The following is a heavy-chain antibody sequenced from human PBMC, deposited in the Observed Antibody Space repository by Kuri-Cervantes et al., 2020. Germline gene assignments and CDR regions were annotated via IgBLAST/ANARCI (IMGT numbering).Heavy chain of an antibody. J-gene: IGHJ6*02. V-gene: IGHV6-1*01. D-gene: IGHD1-26*01. Sequence: SQTLSLTCVISGDSVSRTSASWNWIRQSPSRGLEWLGRTYYRTKWYDDSAVSVRSRITIKADTPKNQFSLQLTSVTAADTAVYYCARGGVGATGIDYGMDVWGQGTTVTVSS. CDR1: GDSVSRTSAS. CDR2: TYYRTKWYD. CDR3: ARGGVGATGIDYGMDV.